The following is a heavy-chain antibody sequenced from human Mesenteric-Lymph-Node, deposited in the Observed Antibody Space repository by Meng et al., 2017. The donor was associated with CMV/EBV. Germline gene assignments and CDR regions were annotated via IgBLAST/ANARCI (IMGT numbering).Heavy chain of an antibody. CDR2: IYGTGIT. CDR3: AKSRSSTPGIVDD. D-gene: IGHD2/OR15-2a*01. V-gene: IGHV4-61*08. J-gene: IGHJ4*02. CDR1: GVSATSGAYH. Sequence: QLQEYGPGLLMPSGTWPPPSISLGVSATSGAYHWSWIRQSPGKGLEWIGYIYGTGITIYNPSLKSRVTILLETSKNQFSLKLNSVTTADTAVYYCAKSRSSTPGIVDDWGQGALVTVSS.